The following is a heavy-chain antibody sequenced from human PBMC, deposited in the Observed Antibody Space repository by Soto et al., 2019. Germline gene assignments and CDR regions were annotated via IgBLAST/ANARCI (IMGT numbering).Heavy chain of an antibody. CDR1: GGSISRDY. V-gene: IGHV4-59*12. Sequence: QVQLLESGPGLVKPSETLSLICTVSGGSISRDYWSWIRQPPGKGLEWIGYIFYSGSTNYYPSLKSRVTISVDTSKNQFSLKLNSVTAADTAVYYCARGGGYYDSSVEYWGQGTLVSVSS. J-gene: IGHJ4*02. CDR2: IFYSGST. D-gene: IGHD3-22*01. CDR3: ARGGGYYDSSVEY.